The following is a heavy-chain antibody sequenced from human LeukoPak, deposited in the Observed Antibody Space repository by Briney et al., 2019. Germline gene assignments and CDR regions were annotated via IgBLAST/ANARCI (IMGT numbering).Heavy chain of an antibody. CDR1: GFTFSSYG. Sequence: GGSLRLSCAASGFTFSSYGMHWVRQAPGKGLEWVAVISYDGSNKYYADSVKGRFTISRDNAKNSLYLQMNSLRAEDTALYYCARGKVVTAIPYWFDPWGQGTLVTVSS. CDR2: ISYDGSNK. V-gene: IGHV3-30*03. CDR3: ARGKVVTAIPYWFDP. D-gene: IGHD2-21*02. J-gene: IGHJ5*02.